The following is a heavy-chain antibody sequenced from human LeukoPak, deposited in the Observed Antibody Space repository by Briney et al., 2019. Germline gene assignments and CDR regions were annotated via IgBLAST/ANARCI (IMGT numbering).Heavy chain of an antibody. CDR3: ARLRATVTPDY. D-gene: IGHD4-11*01. Sequence: SKTLSLTCTVSGGSISSSSYYWGWIRQPPGKGLEWIGSIYYSGSTYYNPSLKSRVTISVDTSRNQFSLKLSSVTAADTAVYYCARLRATVTPDYWGQGTLVTVSS. CDR1: GGSISSSSYY. CDR2: IYYSGST. J-gene: IGHJ4*02. V-gene: IGHV4-39*01.